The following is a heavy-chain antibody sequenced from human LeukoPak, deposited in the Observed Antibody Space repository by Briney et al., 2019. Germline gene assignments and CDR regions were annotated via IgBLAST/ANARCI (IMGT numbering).Heavy chain of an antibody. CDR3: AKSRNTGYSLFDF. D-gene: IGHD3-9*01. Sequence: PGGSLRLSCAASGFTFSSYDMSWVRQAPGKGLELVSAIGGSGGSTYYADSVKGRFTIARDNSENTLYLQMNSLRAEDTAVYYCAKSRNTGYSLFDFWGQGTLVTVSS. CDR2: IGGSGGST. CDR1: GFTFSSYD. J-gene: IGHJ4*02. V-gene: IGHV3-23*01.